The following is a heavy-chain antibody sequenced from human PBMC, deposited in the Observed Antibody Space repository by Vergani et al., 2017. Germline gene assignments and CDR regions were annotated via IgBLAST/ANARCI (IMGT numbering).Heavy chain of an antibody. V-gene: IGHV3-23*01. CDR3: ANSEGAGVTICGVVIPEFDY. J-gene: IGHJ4*02. CDR2: ISGSGGST. D-gene: IGHD3-3*01. CDR1: GFTFSSYA. Sequence: EVQLLESGGGLVQPGGSLRLSCAASGFTFSSYAMSWVRQAPGKGLEWVSAISGSGGSTYYADSVKGRFTISRDNSKNTLYLQMNSLRAEDTAVYYCANSEGAGVTICGVVIPEFDYWGQGTLVTVSS.